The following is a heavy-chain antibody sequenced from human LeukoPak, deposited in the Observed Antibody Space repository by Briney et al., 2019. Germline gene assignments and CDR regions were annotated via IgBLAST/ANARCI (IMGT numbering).Heavy chain of an antibody. Sequence: ASVKVSCKASGYTFTGYYMHWVRQAPGQGLEWMGWINPNSGGTNSAQKFQGRVTMTRDTSISTAYMELRRLRSDDTAVYYCASIGATPVFDYWGQGTLVTVSS. CDR3: ASIGATPVFDY. D-gene: IGHD1-26*01. CDR1: GYTFTGYY. V-gene: IGHV1-2*02. J-gene: IGHJ4*02. CDR2: INPNSGGT.